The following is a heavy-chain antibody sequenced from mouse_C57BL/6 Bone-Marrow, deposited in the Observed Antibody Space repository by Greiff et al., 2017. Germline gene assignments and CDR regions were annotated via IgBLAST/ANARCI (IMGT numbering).Heavy chain of an antibody. D-gene: IGHD1-1*02. CDR3: ARTLWRGFAY. CDR2: IWTGGGT. CDR1: GFSLTRYA. Sequence: VQRVESGPGLVAPSQSLSITCTVSGFSLTRYAISWVRQPPGKGLEWLGVIWTGGGTNYNSALKSRLSISKDNSKSQVFLKMNSRQTDDTARYYCARTLWRGFAYWGQGTLVTVSA. V-gene: IGHV2-9-1*01. J-gene: IGHJ3*01.